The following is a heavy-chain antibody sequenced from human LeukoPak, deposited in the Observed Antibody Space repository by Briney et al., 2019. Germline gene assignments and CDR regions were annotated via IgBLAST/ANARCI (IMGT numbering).Heavy chain of an antibody. CDR1: GGSISSGSYY. CDR3: ARRRYYDGSGYLE. J-gene: IGHJ1*01. V-gene: IGHV4-39*01. CDR2: IYYSGRT. D-gene: IGHD3-22*01. Sequence: SQTLSLTCTVSGGSISSGSYYWSWIRQPPGKGLEWIGTIYYSGRTYYSPSLKSRVTMSVDPSNNQFSLNLRSVTAADTALYYCARRRYYDGSGYLEWGQGTLLSVSS.